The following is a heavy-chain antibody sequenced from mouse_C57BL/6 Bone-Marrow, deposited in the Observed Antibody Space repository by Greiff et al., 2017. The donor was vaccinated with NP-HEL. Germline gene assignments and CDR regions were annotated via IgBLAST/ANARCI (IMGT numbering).Heavy chain of an antibody. D-gene: IGHD1-1*01. CDR1: GFTFSDYG. CDR3: ARSPSTVPRYFDV. J-gene: IGHJ1*03. V-gene: IGHV5-17*01. CDR2: ISSGSSTI. Sequence: EVKLMESGGGLVKPGGSLKLSCAASGFTFSDYGMHWVRQAPEKGLEWVAYISSGSSTIYYADTVKGRFTISRDNAKNTLFLQMTSLRSEDTAMYYCARSPSTVPRYFDVWGTGTTVTVSS.